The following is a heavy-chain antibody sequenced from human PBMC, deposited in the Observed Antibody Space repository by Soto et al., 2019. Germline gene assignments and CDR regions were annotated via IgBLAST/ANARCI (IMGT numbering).Heavy chain of an antibody. CDR3: ASPAAANVTGYYGMDV. D-gene: IGHD2-2*01. CDR1: GGTFSSYA. CDR2: IIPIFGTA. J-gene: IGHJ6*02. Sequence: AVKVSCKASGGTFSSYAISWVRQAPGQGLEWMGGIIPIFGTANYAQKFQGRVTITADESTSTAYMELSSLRSEDTAVYYCASPAAANVTGYYGMDVGGQGTTVTVS. V-gene: IGHV1-69*13.